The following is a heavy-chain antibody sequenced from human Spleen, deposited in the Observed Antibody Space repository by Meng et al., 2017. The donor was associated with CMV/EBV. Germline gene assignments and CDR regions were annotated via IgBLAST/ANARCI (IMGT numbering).Heavy chain of an antibody. CDR1: SIHSRNHN. Sequence: SIHSRNHNWGWIRQPPGKGLEWIGIIYYSGSNYYNPALNSRVTISLDTPKNQFSLKVRSMTAADTAVYYCARGFGADGFFDWMLPIDYWGQGTLVTVSS. CDR3: ARGFGADGFFDWMLPIDY. CDR2: IYYSGSN. D-gene: IGHD3-9*01. J-gene: IGHJ4*02. V-gene: IGHV4-39*07.